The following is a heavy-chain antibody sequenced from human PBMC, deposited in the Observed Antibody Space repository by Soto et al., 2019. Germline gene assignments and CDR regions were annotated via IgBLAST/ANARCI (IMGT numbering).Heavy chain of an antibody. CDR3: ARGGGTILAPLP. J-gene: IGHJ5*02. CDR2: INSNSGAT. Sequence: ASVKVSCKASGYTFTGYFMHWVRQAPGQGLEWMGWINSNSGATKYAQKFQGRVTLSRDMSISTAYMELSGLRSDDTAVYYCARGGGTILAPLPWGQGTLVTVSS. V-gene: IGHV1-2*02. CDR1: GYTFTGYF. D-gene: IGHD3-3*01.